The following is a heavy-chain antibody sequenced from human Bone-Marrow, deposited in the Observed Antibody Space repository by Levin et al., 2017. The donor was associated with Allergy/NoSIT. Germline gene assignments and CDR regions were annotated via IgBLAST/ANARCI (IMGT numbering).Heavy chain of an antibody. CDR3: ARVVGSTVTTGAGRN. CDR1: GGSLRSGDYY. Sequence: SETLSLTCTVSGGSLRSGDYYWTWIRQPPGKGLECIGCISYSESTYYNPSVKSRITISADMSKNQFSLKLSSVTAADTAVYYCARVVGSTVTTGAGRNWGQGALVTVSS. V-gene: IGHV4-30-4*01. D-gene: IGHD4-17*01. CDR2: ISYSEST. J-gene: IGHJ4*02.